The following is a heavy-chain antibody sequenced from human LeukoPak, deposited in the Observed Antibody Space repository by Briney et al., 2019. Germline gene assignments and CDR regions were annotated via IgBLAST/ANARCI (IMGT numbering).Heavy chain of an antibody. J-gene: IGHJ4*02. CDR2: ISYAGTT. V-gene: IGHV4-39*07. D-gene: IGHD6-25*01. Sequence: SETLSLTCTVSGASISSGGSFWGWVRQSPGKVLEWIGIISYAGTTYYNPSLKSRVAMSLDTSTNQFSLKVSSLTAADTAVYFCASPRDRSAAYWGQGTLVTVSS. CDR1: GASISSGGSF. CDR3: ASPRDRSAAY.